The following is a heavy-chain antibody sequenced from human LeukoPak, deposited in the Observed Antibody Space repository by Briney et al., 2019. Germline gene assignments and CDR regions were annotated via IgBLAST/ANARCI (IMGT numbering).Heavy chain of an antibody. CDR2: IHSSGST. CDR3: ARDHGYSGTYSWFDP. CDR1: GGSINSYY. J-gene: IGHJ5*02. D-gene: IGHD1-26*01. V-gene: IGHV4-4*07. Sequence: SETLSLTCTVSGGSINSYYWSWIRQPAGKGLEWIGRIHSSGSTYYNPSLKSRVTISVDTSKNQFSLKLSSVTAADTAVYYCARDHGYSGTYSWFDPWGQGTLVTVSS.